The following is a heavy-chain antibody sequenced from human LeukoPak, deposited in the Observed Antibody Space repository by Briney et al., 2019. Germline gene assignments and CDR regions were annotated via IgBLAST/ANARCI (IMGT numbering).Heavy chain of an antibody. CDR1: GFTFGTDR. CDR3: GGGGYLLDY. J-gene: IGHJ4*02. D-gene: IGHD1-26*01. CDR2: IDSDGLNT. V-gene: IGHV3-74*01. Sequence: AGGSLRLSCGASGFTFGTDRMNWVRQAPGKGLVWVSRIDSDGLNTYADSVKGRFTISRDNAKNTLYLQMNSLRAEDTAVYYCGGGGYLLDYWGQGTLVTVSS.